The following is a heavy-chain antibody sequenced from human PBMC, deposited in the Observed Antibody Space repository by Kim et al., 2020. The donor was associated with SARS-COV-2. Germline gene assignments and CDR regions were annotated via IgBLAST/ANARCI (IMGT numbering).Heavy chain of an antibody. V-gene: IGHV3-23*01. J-gene: IGHJ4*02. CDR1: GFTFSSYA. Sequence: GGSLRLSCAASGFTFSSYAMAWVRQAPGKGLEWVSAIANSGTFYADSVKGRFTISRDNSKNTLWLQMSSLRAEDTAIYYCAKDWSAWSQDSWGQGTLVTVSS. CDR3: AKDWSAWSQDS. D-gene: IGHD3-3*01. CDR2: IANSGT.